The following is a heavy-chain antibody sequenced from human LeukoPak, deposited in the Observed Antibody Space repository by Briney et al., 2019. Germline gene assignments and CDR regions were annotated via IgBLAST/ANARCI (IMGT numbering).Heavy chain of an antibody. J-gene: IGHJ5*02. V-gene: IGHV4-31*11. CDR1: GGSISSGGYY. D-gene: IGHD6-19*01. CDR3: ARGTSSGWYFSRGNWFDP. Sequence: SQTPSLTCAVSGGSISSGGYYWSWIRQHPGKGLEWIGYIYYSGSTYYNPSLKSRVTISVDTSKNQFSLKLSSVTAADTAVYYCARGTSSGWYFSRGNWFDPWGQGTLVTVSS. CDR2: IYYSGST.